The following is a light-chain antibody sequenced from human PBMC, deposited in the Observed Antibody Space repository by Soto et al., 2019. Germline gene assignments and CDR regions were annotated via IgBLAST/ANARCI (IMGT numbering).Light chain of an antibody. Sequence: EIVLTQSPATLSLSPGERATLSCRASQSVSSYLAWYQQKPGQAPRLLIYDASNRATGVPAKVSGSGSGTEFTLTISSLEPEDFAVYYCQQRSNWPPITFGQGTRLEIK. V-gene: IGKV3-11*01. CDR3: QQRSNWPPIT. CDR1: QSVSSY. J-gene: IGKJ5*01. CDR2: DAS.